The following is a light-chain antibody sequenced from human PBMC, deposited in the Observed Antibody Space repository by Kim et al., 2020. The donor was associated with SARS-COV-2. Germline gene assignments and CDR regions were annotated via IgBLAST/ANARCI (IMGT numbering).Light chain of an antibody. J-gene: IGKJ2*01. CDR1: QSVSNSY. CDR2: DAS. CDR3: QQYGDSPYT. Sequence: LSAGERVTLSCRASQSVSNSYLAWHQQKPGQAPRLLIYDASSRATGIPDRFSGSGSGTDFTLTISRLEPKDFAVYYCQQYGDSPYTFGQGTKLEI. V-gene: IGKV3-20*01.